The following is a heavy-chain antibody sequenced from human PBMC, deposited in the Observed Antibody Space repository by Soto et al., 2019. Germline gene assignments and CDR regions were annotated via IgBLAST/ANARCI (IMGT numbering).Heavy chain of an antibody. J-gene: IGHJ4*02. Sequence: GGSLRLSCAASGSTFSDYYMSWIRQAPGKGLEWVSYISSSGSTIYYADSVKGRFTISRDNAKNSLYLQMNSLRAEDTAVYYCARGSPAMYYYDSSGYFSVWGQGTLVTVSS. CDR3: ARGSPAMYYYDSSGYFSV. V-gene: IGHV3-11*01. D-gene: IGHD3-22*01. CDR1: GSTFSDYY. CDR2: ISSSGSTI.